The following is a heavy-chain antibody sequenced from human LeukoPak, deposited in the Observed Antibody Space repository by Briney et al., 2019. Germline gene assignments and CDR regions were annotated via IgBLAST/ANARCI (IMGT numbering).Heavy chain of an antibody. D-gene: IGHD5-12*01. J-gene: IGHJ4*02. CDR3: ARWDIRGTAHQLDY. V-gene: IGHV3-7*01. Sequence: GGSLRLSCAASGFTLSSHWMTWVRQAPGKGLEWVANINQDGSAKYYVDSVKGRFTISRDNAKNSMYLQMDSLRAEDTAVYYCARWDIRGTAHQLDYWGQGTLVTVSS. CDR1: GFTLSSHW. CDR2: INQDGSAK.